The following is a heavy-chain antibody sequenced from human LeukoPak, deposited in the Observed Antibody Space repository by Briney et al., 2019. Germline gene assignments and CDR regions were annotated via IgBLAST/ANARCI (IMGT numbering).Heavy chain of an antibody. CDR1: GGSISSYY. V-gene: IGHV4-4*07. Sequence: SETLSLTCTVSGGSISSYYWSWIRQPAGKGLEWIGRIYTSGSTNYNPSLKSRVTMSVDTSKNQFSLKLSSVTAADTAVYYCARGGVAARPAWFDYWGQGTLVTVSS. CDR3: ARGGVAARPAWFDY. CDR2: IYTSGST. D-gene: IGHD6-6*01. J-gene: IGHJ4*02.